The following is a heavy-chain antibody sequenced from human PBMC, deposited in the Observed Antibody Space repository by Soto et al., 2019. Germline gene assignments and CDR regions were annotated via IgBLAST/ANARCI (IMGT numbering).Heavy chain of an antibody. Sequence: GASVKVSCKASGYTFTSYYMHWVRQAPGQGPEWMGWINGNNGNTKYAETLQGRGTMTTDTSTSTAYMELRSLRSDDTAVYYCARGGSSWSAEYYQHWGQGTLVTVSS. J-gene: IGHJ1*01. CDR1: GYTFTSYY. V-gene: IGHV1-18*04. CDR2: INGNNGNT. CDR3: ARGGSSWSAEYYQH. D-gene: IGHD6-13*01.